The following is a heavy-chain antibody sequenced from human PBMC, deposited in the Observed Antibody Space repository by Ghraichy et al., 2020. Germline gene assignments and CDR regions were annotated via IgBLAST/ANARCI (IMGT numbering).Heavy chain of an antibody. CDR3: AKGLEGGIAADV. V-gene: IGHV3-43*01. CDR2: ISWDGRNT. CDR1: GFTFDDYS. J-gene: IGHJ4*02. D-gene: IGHD6-13*01. Sequence: GALRLSCAASGFTFDDYSMLWVRQPPEKGLEWVSLISWDGRNTYYADSAKGRFTISRDNSRNSLYLHMNSLRTEDTALYYCAKGLEGGIAADVWGQGTLVTVAS.